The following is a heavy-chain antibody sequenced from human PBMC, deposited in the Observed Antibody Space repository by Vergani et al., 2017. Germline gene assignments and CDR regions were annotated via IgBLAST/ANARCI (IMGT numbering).Heavy chain of an antibody. Sequence: QVQLVESGGSVVQPGGSLRLSCAASGFTFSSYGIHWVRQAPGKGLEWVAFIRYDGSNEYYSDSVKGRFTVSRDNSKNTLYLQMSSLRIEDTGVYYCSKDLPSGSYGGDYWGQGTLVTVSS. CDR1: GFTFSSYG. V-gene: IGHV3-30*02. D-gene: IGHD1-26*01. CDR3: SKDLPSGSYGGDY. CDR2: IRYDGSNE. J-gene: IGHJ4*02.